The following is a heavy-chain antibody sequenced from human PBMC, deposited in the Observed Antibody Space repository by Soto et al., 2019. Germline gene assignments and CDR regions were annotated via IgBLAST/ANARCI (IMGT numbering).Heavy chain of an antibody. CDR3: AKATSATCTGSICYSFDY. CDR2: IGGIGQYT. Sequence: GGSLRLSCAASGFTFSNYAMNWVRHAPGKGLEWVSIIGGIGQYTFYADSVRGRFTFSRDNSKNTLSLQMNSLRPEDTALYYCAKATSATCTGSICYSFDYWGQGTLVTVSS. V-gene: IGHV3-23*01. J-gene: IGHJ4*02. D-gene: IGHD2-21*01. CDR1: GFTFSNYA.